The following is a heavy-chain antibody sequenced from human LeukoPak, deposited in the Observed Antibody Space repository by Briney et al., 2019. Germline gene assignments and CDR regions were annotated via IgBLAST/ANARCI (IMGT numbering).Heavy chain of an antibody. Sequence: GGSLRLSCAASGFTFSSYEMNWVRQAPGEGLEWVSYISSSGSTIYYADSVKGRFTISRDNSKNTLYLQMNSLRAEDTAVYYCARDRMERPVGWFDPWGQGTVVTVSS. J-gene: IGHJ5*02. CDR2: ISSSGSTI. CDR1: GFTFSSYE. CDR3: ARDRMERPVGWFDP. D-gene: IGHD1-1*01. V-gene: IGHV3-48*03.